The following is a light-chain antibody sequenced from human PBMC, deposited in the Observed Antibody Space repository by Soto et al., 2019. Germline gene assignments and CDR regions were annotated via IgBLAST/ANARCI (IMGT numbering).Light chain of an antibody. J-gene: IGLJ1*01. V-gene: IGLV2-11*01. CDR3: CSYAGSYTYV. CDR1: SSDVGGYNY. CDR2: DVS. Sequence: QSARTQPRSVSGSPGQAVTISSTGTSSDVGGYNYVSWYQQHPGKAPKLMIYDVSKRPSGVPDRFSGSKSGNTASLTISGLQAEDEADYYCCSYAGSYTYVFGTGTKVTVL.